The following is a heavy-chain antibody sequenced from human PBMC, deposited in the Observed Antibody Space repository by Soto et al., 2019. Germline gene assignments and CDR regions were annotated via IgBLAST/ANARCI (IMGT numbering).Heavy chain of an antibody. V-gene: IGHV3-74*01. CDR2: INSDGSST. J-gene: IGHJ3*02. CDR3: ARAMGVGYCSSLSCSDAFDI. Sequence: EVQLVESGGGLVQPGGSLRLSCAASGFTFVNYWMHWVRQAPGKGLVWVSRINSDGSSTTYADSVKGRFTISRDNAKNTLYLQMNSLRAEDTAVYYCARAMGVGYCSSLSCSDAFDIWGQGTMVTVSS. D-gene: IGHD2-2*01. CDR1: GFTFVNYW.